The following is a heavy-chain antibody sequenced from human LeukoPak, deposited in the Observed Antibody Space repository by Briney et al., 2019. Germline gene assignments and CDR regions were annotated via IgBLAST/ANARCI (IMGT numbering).Heavy chain of an antibody. CDR1: GYSISSGYY. V-gene: IGHV4-38-2*02. Sequence: PSETLSLTCTVSGYSISSGYYCGWIRQPPGKGLEWIGSIYHSGSTYYNPSLKSRVTISVDTSKNQFSLKLSSVTAADTAVYYCARSTVVNNLDYWGQGTLGTVSS. J-gene: IGHJ4*02. D-gene: IGHD2-21*01. CDR3: ARSTVVNNLDY. CDR2: IYHSGST.